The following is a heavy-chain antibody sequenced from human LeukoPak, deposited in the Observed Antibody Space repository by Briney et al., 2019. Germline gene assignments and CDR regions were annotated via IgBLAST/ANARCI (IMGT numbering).Heavy chain of an antibody. Sequence: GGSLRLSCAASGFTFSSSAMSWGRQAPGKGLDWVSAISGSGGSTYYADSVKGRFTISRDNSKNTLYLQMNSLRAEDTAVYYCAKGCGDYVGYYYYYMDVWGKGTTVTVSS. CDR2: ISGSGGST. V-gene: IGHV3-23*01. CDR1: GFTFSSSA. CDR3: AKGCGDYVGYYYYYMDV. D-gene: IGHD4-17*01. J-gene: IGHJ6*03.